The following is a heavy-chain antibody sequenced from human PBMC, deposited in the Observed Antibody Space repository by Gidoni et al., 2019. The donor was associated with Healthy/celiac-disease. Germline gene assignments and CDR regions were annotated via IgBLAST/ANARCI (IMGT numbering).Heavy chain of an antibody. J-gene: IGHJ4*02. CDR1: GCSISSSSYY. Sequence: QLQLQESGPGLVKPSETLSLTCTVSGCSISSSSYYWGWIRQPPGKGLEWIGSIYYSGSTYYNPSLKSRVTISVDTSKNQFSLKLSSVTAADTAVYYCATNYDILTGYYFDYWGQGTLVTVSS. CDR3: ATNYDILTGYYFDY. V-gene: IGHV4-39*01. CDR2: IYYSGST. D-gene: IGHD3-9*01.